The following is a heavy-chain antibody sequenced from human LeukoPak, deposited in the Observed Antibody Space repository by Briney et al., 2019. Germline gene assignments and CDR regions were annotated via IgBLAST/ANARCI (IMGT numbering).Heavy chain of an antibody. CDR3: AKDGAWSGYYTFDY. Sequence: GGSLRLSCAASGFIFSSYAMSWVRQAPGKGLEWVSAISTSGSSTDYADSVQGRFTISRDNSKRTLYLQMNSLRAEDTAVYYCAKDGAWSGYYTFDYWGQGTLVTVSS. V-gene: IGHV3-23*01. J-gene: IGHJ4*02. CDR2: ISTSGSST. CDR1: GFIFSSYA. D-gene: IGHD3-3*01.